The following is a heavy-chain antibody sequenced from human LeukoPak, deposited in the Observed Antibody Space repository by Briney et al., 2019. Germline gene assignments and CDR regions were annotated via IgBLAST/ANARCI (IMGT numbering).Heavy chain of an antibody. CDR1: GYTFTSYG. D-gene: IGHD5-18*01. CDR2: ISAYNGNT. J-gene: IGHJ4*02. Sequence: ASVKVSCKASGYTFTSYGISWVRQAPRQGHERMGWISAYNGNTNYAQKLQGRVTMTTDTSTSTAYMELRSLRSDDTAVYYCARDFTYSDTAAGLWGQGTLVTVSS. V-gene: IGHV1-18*01. CDR3: ARDFTYSDTAAGL.